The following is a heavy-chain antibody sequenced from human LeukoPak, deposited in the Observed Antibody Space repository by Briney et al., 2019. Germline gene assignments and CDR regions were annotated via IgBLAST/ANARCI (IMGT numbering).Heavy chain of an antibody. V-gene: IGHV4-39*06. J-gene: IGHJ4*02. Sequence: SETLSLTCTVSGASISSSSYYWGWLRQPPGKGLEWIGSIYYSGSTYYNPSLKSRVTISVDTSKNQFTLKLSSVTAADTAVYYCASTLLVGAFDYWGQGTLVTVSS. D-gene: IGHD1-26*01. CDR1: GASISSSSYY. CDR3: ASTLLVGAFDY. CDR2: IYYSGST.